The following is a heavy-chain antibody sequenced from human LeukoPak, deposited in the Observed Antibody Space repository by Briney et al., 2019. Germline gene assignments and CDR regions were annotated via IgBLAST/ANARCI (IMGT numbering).Heavy chain of an antibody. CDR2: IYHSGST. Sequence: SGTLSLTCAVSGGSISSSNWWSWVRQPPGKGLEWIGEIYHSGSTNYNPSLKSRVTISVDKSKNQFSLKLSSVTAADTAVYYCARGGRLRYFDWLPQYYFDYWGQGTLVTVSS. J-gene: IGHJ4*02. D-gene: IGHD3-9*01. CDR1: GGSISSSNW. V-gene: IGHV4-4*02. CDR3: ARGGRLRYFDWLPQYYFDY.